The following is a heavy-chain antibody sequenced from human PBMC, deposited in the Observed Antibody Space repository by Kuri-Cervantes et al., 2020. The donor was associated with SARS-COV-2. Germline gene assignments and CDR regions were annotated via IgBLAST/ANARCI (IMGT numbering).Heavy chain of an antibody. V-gene: IGHV3-30*04. D-gene: IGHD1-26*01. Sequence: GESLKISCAASGFTFSSYAMHWVRQAPGKGLEWVAVISYDGSNKYYADSVKGRFTISRDNSKNTLYLQMNSLKTEDTAVYYCTRPLRGSYYVISDYWGQGTLVTVSS. CDR3: TRPLRGSYYVISDY. CDR1: GFTFSSYA. CDR2: ISYDGSNK. J-gene: IGHJ4*02.